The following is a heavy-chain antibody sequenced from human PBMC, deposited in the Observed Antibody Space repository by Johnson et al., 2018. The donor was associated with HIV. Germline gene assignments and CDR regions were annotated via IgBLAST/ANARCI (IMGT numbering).Heavy chain of an antibody. D-gene: IGHD6-13*01. CDR1: GFTVSSYG. CDR2: IWYDGNNR. Sequence: QVQLVESGGGVVQPGKSLRLSCAASGFTVSSYGMHWVRQAPGKGLQWVAAIWYDGNNRYYADSVKGRFTISSDNSKNTLYLQMNSLRAEDTAVYYCAKDRRGKQQLVTGNDAFDIWGQGTMVTVSS. CDR3: AKDRRGKQQLVTGNDAFDI. V-gene: IGHV3-33*06. J-gene: IGHJ3*02.